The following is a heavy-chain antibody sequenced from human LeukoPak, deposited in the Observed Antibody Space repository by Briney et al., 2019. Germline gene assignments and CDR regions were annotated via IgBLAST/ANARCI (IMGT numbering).Heavy chain of an antibody. V-gene: IGHV3-49*04. CDR3: TITGGSRRDYYYYFMDV. D-gene: IGHD2-15*01. CDR2: IRSKHYGGTT. Sequence: GGSLRLSCTAPGFTFGDYAMSWVRQAPGKGLEWVCFIRSKHYGGTTECAPSVKGRFTISRDDSKSIAYLQMNSLKTQDTAVYYCTITGGSRRDYYYYFMDVWGKGTTVTVSS. J-gene: IGHJ6*03. CDR1: GFTFGDYA.